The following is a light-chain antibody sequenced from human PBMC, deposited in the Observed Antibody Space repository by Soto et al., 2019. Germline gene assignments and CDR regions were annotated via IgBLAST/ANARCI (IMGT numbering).Light chain of an antibody. V-gene: IGKV3-15*01. Sequence: ENLVTQSSGTLSLSSGGRGTQSRLASQNVSSYLAWYQQKSGQSPRLLIYDVSIRATGVPARFSGTGSETDFTLTISGLQSEDSAVYFCQQYNNWPFSFGQGTRLEI. J-gene: IGKJ5*01. CDR1: QNVSSY. CDR3: QQYNNWPFS. CDR2: DVS.